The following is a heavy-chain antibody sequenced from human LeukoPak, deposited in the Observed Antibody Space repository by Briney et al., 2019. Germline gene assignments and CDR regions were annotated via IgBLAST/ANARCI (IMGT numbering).Heavy chain of an antibody. CDR3: ARGDAPATAMEYYGMDV. J-gene: IGHJ6*02. CDR1: GYTFTGYY. CDR2: INPNSGGT. V-gene: IGHV1-2*04. D-gene: IGHD2-2*01. Sequence: ASVKVSCKASGYTFTGYYMHWVRQAPGQGLEWMGWINPNSGGTNYAQKFQGWVTMTRDTSISTAYMELSRLRSDDTAVYYCARGDAPATAMEYYGMDVWGQGTTVTVSS.